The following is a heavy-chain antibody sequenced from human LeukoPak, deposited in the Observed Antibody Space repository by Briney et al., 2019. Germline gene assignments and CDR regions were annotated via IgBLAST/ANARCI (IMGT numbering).Heavy chain of an antibody. CDR2: IKSKTDGGTT. Sequence: GRSLRLSCAASGFTCSNAWMSWVRQAPGKGLEWVGRIKSKTDGGTTDYAAPVKGRVTTSRDDSKNTLYVQMNSLKTEDTAVYYCTTNSGSYSYDDFDIWGQGTMVTVSS. J-gene: IGHJ3*02. V-gene: IGHV3-15*01. CDR1: GFTCSNAW. CDR3: TTNSGSYSYDDFDI. D-gene: IGHD1-26*01.